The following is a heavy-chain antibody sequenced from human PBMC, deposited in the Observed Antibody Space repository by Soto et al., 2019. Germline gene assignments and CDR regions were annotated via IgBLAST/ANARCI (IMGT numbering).Heavy chain of an antibody. V-gene: IGHV3-30*18. CDR3: AKEIAARSYYFDY. J-gene: IGHJ4*02. CDR1: GFTFSSYG. D-gene: IGHD6-6*01. CDR2: ISYDGSNK. Sequence: QVQLVESGGGVVQPGRSLRLSCAASGFTFSSYGMHWVRQAPGKGLEWEAIISYDGSNKYYADSVKCRFTISRDNSKNTRYLQMNSLRAEDTAVYYCAKEIAARSYYFDYWGQGTLVTVSS.